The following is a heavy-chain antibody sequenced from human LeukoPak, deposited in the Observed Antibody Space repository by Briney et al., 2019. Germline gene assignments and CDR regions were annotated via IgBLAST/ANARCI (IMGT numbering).Heavy chain of an antibody. CDR2: IRSKAYGETT. J-gene: IGHJ4*02. V-gene: IGHV3-49*03. CDR3: TRDRDNSGWFRGAGDY. CDR1: GFTVSSNY. Sequence: TGGSLRLSCAASGFTVSSNYMSWFRQAPGKGLEWIGFIRSKAYGETTEHAASVKGRFTVSRDDPKSIAYLQMNSLKTEDTAMYYCTRDRDNSGWFRGAGDYWGQGTLVTVSS. D-gene: IGHD6-19*01.